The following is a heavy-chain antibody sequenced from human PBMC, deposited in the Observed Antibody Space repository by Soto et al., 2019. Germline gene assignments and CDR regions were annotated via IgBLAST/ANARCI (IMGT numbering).Heavy chain of an antibody. CDR3: ARGPMWQQQLVRDYGMDV. CDR1: GYPFSGYY. V-gene: IGHV1-2*02. Sequence: GASVKVSCKASGYPFSGYYMHWVRQAPGQGPEWMGWVNPNNGETNYVQKFQGRVTMTGDMFISTGYLELTRLRSDDTAVYYCARGPMWQQQLVRDYGMDVWGQGTTVTVSS. J-gene: IGHJ6*02. CDR2: VNPNNGET. D-gene: IGHD6-13*01.